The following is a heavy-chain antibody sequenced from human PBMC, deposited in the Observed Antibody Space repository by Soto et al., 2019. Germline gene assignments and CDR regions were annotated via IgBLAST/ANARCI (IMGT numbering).Heavy chain of an antibody. J-gene: IGHJ4*02. Sequence: PSETLSLTCTVSGCSIRSGDYYWSWIHQPPGKGLDSIGYIYYSGSTYYNPSLKSRVTISVDTSKNQFSLKLSSVTAADTAVYYCARHALGTYYYDSSGYYYFDYWGQGTLVTVSS. V-gene: IGHV4-30-4*01. CDR1: GCSIRSGDYY. D-gene: IGHD3-22*01. CDR2: IYYSGST. CDR3: ARHALGTYYYDSSGYYYFDY.